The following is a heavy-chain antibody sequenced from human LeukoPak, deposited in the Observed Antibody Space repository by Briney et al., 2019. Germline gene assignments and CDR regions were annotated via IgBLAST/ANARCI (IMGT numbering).Heavy chain of an antibody. CDR2: ISGSGGST. CDR1: GFTFSSYA. J-gene: IGHJ4*02. V-gene: IGHV3-23*01. D-gene: IGHD6-13*01. Sequence: GGSLRLSCAASGFTFSSYAMSWVRQAPGKGLEWVSAISGSGGSTYYADSVEGRFTISRDNSKNTLYLQMNSLRAEDTAVYYCAKRLNAWYDGFDYWGQGTLVTVSS. CDR3: AKRLNAWYDGFDY.